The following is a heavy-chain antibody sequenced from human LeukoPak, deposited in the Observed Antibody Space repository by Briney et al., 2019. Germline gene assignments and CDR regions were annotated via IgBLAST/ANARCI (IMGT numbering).Heavy chain of an antibody. Sequence: GGSLRLSCAASGFTFSSYAMSWVRQAPGKGLEWVSGISGSGGSTYYADSVKGRFPISRDNSKNTLYLQMNSLRAEDTAVYYCAKDTFSGYDYGDFDYWGQGTLVTVSS. D-gene: IGHD5-12*01. CDR3: AKDTFSGYDYGDFDY. CDR1: GFTFSSYA. CDR2: ISGSGGST. V-gene: IGHV3-23*01. J-gene: IGHJ4*02.